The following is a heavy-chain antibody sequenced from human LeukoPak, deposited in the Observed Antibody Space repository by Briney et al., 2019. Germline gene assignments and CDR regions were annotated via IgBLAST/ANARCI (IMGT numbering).Heavy chain of an antibody. CDR1: GFTFSSYG. V-gene: IGHV3-30*02. Sequence: GGSLRLSCAASGFTFSSYGMHWVCQAPGKGLEWVAFIRYDGSNKYYADSVKGRFTISRDNSKNTLYLQMNSLRAEDTAVYYCAKDKIDTAMASPPDYWGQGTLVTVSS. CDR2: IRYDGSNK. D-gene: IGHD5-18*01. J-gene: IGHJ4*02. CDR3: AKDKIDTAMASPPDY.